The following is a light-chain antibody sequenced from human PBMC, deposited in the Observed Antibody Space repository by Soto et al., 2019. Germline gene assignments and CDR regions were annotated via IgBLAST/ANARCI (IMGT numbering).Light chain of an antibody. CDR1: EPIRNTY. CDR3: HQYATSPLT. CDR2: GAS. Sequence: EIVLTQSPDTLSLSPGERATLFCRASEPIRNTYLAWYQQKPGQAPRLLIYGASSRAIGIPDRFSGSGSGTDFTLTISRLEPEGVAVYFCHQYATSPLTFGGGTKVEIK. V-gene: IGKV3-20*01. J-gene: IGKJ4*01.